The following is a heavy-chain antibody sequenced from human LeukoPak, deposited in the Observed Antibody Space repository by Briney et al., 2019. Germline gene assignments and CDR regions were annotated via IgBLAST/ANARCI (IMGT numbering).Heavy chain of an antibody. J-gene: IGHJ4*02. V-gene: IGHV1-69-2*01. Sequence: ASVKVSCKVSGYTFTDYYMHWVQQAPGKGLEWMGLVDPEDGETIYAEKFQGRVTITADTSTDTAYMELSSLRSEDTAVYYCATDSSCIAAAEFDYWGQGTLVTVSS. D-gene: IGHD6-13*01. CDR2: VDPEDGET. CDR1: GYTFTDYY. CDR3: ATDSSCIAAAEFDY.